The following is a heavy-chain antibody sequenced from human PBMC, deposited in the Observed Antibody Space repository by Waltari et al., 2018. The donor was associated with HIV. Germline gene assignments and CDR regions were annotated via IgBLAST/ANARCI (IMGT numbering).Heavy chain of an antibody. J-gene: IGHJ4*02. D-gene: IGHD3-22*01. CDR3: ARRITMIVVVPGYFDY. Sequence: QVQLQQWGAGLLKPSETLSLTCAVYGGSFSGYYWSWIRQPPGKGLEWFGEINHSGSTNSNPSRKRRVTISVDTSKNQFSLKLSSVTAADTAVYYCARRITMIVVVPGYFDYWGQGTLVTVSS. CDR2: INHSGST. V-gene: IGHV4-34*01. CDR1: GGSFSGYY.